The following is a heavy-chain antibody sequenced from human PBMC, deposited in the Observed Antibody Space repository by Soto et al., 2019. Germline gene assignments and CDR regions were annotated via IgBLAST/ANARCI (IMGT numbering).Heavy chain of an antibody. V-gene: IGHV1-2*04. CDR3: ARGGRVLLWFGEAALTNWYFDL. Sequence: QVQLVQSGAEVKKPGASVKVSCKASGYTFTGYYMHWVRQAPGQGLEWMGWINPNSGGTNYAQKFQGWVTMTRDTSISTAYMELSRLRSDDTAVYYCARGGRVLLWFGEAALTNWYFDLWGRGTLVTVSS. CDR2: INPNSGGT. D-gene: IGHD3-10*01. J-gene: IGHJ2*01. CDR1: GYTFTGYY.